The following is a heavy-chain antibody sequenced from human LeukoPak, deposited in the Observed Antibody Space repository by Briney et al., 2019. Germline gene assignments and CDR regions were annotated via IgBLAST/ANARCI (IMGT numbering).Heavy chain of an antibody. V-gene: IGHV4-59*01. D-gene: IGHD6-6*01. CDR2: IYYSGST. CDR3: ARGRIAALPFDY. J-gene: IGHJ4*02. CDR1: GGSISSYY. Sequence: PSETLSLTCTVSGGSISSYYWSWLRQPPGKGLEWIGYIYYSGSTNYNPSLKSRVTISVDTSKNQFSLKLSSVTAADTAVYYCARGRIAALPFDYWGQGTLVTVSS.